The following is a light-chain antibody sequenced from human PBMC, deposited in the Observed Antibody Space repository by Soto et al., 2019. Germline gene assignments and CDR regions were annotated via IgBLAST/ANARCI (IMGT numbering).Light chain of an antibody. CDR3: QRIA. Sequence: ETVLTQSQGTLSLSPCEGATLSCRASQTVTSSYLAWYQQKPGQAPRLLIYGTSNRAAGIPDRFSGSGSGTDFTLTISGLEPEDSAVYYCQRIAFGQGTRLEIK. J-gene: IGKJ5*01. CDR1: QTVTSSY. CDR2: GTS. V-gene: IGKV3-20*01.